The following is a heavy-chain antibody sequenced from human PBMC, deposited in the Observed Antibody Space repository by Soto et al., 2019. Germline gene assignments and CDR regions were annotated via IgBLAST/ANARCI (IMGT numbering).Heavy chain of an antibody. J-gene: IGHJ6*02. Sequence: SVKVSCKASGYTFPGYYMHWVRQAPGQGLEWMGWINPNSGGTNYAQKFQGSVTMTRDTSISTAYMELSRLRSDDTAVYYCAREGLGMVRAGMDVWGQGTKVTVYS. D-gene: IGHD3-10*01. V-gene: IGHV1-2*02. CDR3: AREGLGMVRAGMDV. CDR1: GYTFPGYY. CDR2: INPNSGGT.